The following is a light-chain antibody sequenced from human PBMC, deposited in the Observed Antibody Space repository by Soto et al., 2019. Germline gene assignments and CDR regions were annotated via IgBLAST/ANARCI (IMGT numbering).Light chain of an antibody. Sequence: QVSISVATVSLTVEDRVTLNFRASQSISSWLAWYQQKPGKAPKLLIYKASSLESGVPSRFSGSGSGTEFTLTISSLQPDDFATYCCQQYNCYSETFGQGTKVDIK. CDR3: QQYNCYSET. J-gene: IGKJ1*01. V-gene: IGKV1-5*03. CDR1: QSISSW. CDR2: KAS.